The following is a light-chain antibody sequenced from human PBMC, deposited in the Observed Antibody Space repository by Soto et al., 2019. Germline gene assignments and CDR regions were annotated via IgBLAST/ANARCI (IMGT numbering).Light chain of an antibody. CDR1: QSVISTY. CDR2: GAS. J-gene: IGKJ1*01. CDR3: QQYRDSLGT. Sequence: EIVLTQSPGTLSLSPGERATLSCRASQSVISTYLAWYQQKPGQAPRLLIYGASSRATGIQDRFSGSGSGTDFTLTISRLEPEDFAVYYCQQYRDSLGTFGQGTKVEIK. V-gene: IGKV3-20*01.